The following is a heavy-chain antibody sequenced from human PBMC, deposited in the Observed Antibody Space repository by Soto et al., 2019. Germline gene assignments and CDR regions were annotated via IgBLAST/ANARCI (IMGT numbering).Heavy chain of an antibody. D-gene: IGHD3-10*01. J-gene: IGHJ3*02. CDR3: ARDPDYYGSGSAPFDI. V-gene: IGHV4-30-4*01. CDR2: IYYSGST. CDR1: GGSISGYY. Sequence: SETLSLTCTVSGGSISGYYWSWIRQPPGKGLEWIGYIYYSGSTYYNPSLKSRVTISVDTSKNQFSLKLSSVTAADTAVYYCARDPDYYGSGSAPFDIWGQGTMVTVSS.